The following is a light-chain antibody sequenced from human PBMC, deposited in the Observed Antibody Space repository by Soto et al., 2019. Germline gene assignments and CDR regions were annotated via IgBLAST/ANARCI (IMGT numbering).Light chain of an antibody. CDR2: GAS. V-gene: IGKV3-20*01. CDR1: QSVSRSY. J-gene: IGKJ5*01. CDR3: QQYGSSMIT. Sequence: EIVFTQSTGTLSLSPGERATLSCRASQSVSRSYLAWSQQKPGQAPRLLIYGASSRDTGILERVSGRGAGTEFTLPISRLEPEDFEVYYCQQYGSSMITFGPGTRLEIK.